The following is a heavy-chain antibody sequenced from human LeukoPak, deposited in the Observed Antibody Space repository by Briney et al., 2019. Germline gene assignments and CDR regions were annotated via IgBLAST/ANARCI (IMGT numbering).Heavy chain of an antibody. CDR1: GVSISSSNSY. CDR3: ALTGYYMIVSRDY. J-gene: IGHJ4*02. V-gene: IGHV4-39*07. D-gene: IGHD3-9*01. Sequence: PSETLSLTCTVSGVSISSSNSYWSWIRQPPGKGLEWMGEINHSGSTNYNPSLKSRVTISVDTSKNQFSLKLSSVTAADTAVYYCALTGYYMIVSRDYWGQGTLVTVSS. CDR2: INHSGST.